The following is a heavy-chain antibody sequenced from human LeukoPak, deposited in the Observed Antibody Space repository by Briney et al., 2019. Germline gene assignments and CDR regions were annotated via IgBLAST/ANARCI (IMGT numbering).Heavy chain of an antibody. Sequence: PSETLSLTCTVSGGSINSGSYYWSWIRQPPGKGLEWVAHIKPDGSEKNYVDSVKGRFTLFRDDAKNSVYLQMNSLRVEDTAVYYCARDSGSGGPWGQGTPVTVSS. CDR2: IKPDGSEK. V-gene: IGHV3-7*01. CDR3: ARDSGSGGP. D-gene: IGHD6-19*01. CDR1: GGSINSGSYY. J-gene: IGHJ5*02.